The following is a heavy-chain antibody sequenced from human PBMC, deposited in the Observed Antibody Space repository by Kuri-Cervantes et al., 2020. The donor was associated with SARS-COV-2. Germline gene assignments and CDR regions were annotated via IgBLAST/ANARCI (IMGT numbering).Heavy chain of an antibody. D-gene: IGHD3-3*01. CDR1: GLTFSHYV. J-gene: IGHJ4*02. CDR2: INNDGYYT. Sequence: GESLKISCSASGLTFSHYVMHWVRQAPGKGLEYVSAINNDGYYTYYTDSVKGRFIISIDNSKNTLYLQMSSLRAEDTAVYYCVKSLRFLEWLPSDYWGQGNLVTVSS. V-gene: IGHV3-64D*08. CDR3: VKSLRFLEWLPSDY.